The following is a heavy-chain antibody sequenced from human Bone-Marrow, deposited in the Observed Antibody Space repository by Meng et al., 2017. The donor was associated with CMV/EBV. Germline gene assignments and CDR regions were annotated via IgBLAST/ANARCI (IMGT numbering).Heavy chain of an antibody. CDR2: IYSGGST. J-gene: IGHJ3*02. CDR3: ARDFGSGYSGGAFDI. V-gene: IGHV3-53*01. D-gene: IGHD3-22*01. Sequence: GGSLRLSCAAFGFTVSSNYMSWVRQAPGKGLEWVSVIYSGGSTYYADSVKGRFTISRDNSKNTLYLQMNSLRAEDTAVYYCARDFGSGYSGGAFDIWAQGTMVTVPS. CDR1: GFTVSSNY.